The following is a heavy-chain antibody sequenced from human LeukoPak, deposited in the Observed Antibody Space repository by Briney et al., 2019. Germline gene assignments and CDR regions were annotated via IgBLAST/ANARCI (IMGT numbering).Heavy chain of an antibody. CDR1: GYTLTELS. Sequence: ASVKVSCKVSGYTLTELSMHWERQAPGKGLEWMGGLDPEDGETIYAQKFQGRVTMTEDTSTDTAYMELSSLRSEDTAVYYCATGGGHHYYYYYGMDVWGQGTTVTVSS. V-gene: IGHV1-24*01. J-gene: IGHJ6*02. D-gene: IGHD1-26*01. CDR3: ATGGGHHYYYYYGMDV. CDR2: LDPEDGET.